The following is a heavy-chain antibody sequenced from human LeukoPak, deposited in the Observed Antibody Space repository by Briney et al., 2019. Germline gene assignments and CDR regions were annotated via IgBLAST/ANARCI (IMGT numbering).Heavy chain of an antibody. V-gene: IGHV1-69*13. J-gene: IGHJ6*03. CDR1: GGTFGSYA. Sequence: SVKVSCKASGGTFGSYAISWVRQAPGQGLEWMGGIIPIFGTANYAQKFQGRVTITADESTSTAYMELSSLRSEDTAVYYCARDDYGGNSVGLYYYYYMDVWGKGTTVTVSS. CDR2: IIPIFGTA. CDR3: ARDDYGGNSVGLYYYYYMDV. D-gene: IGHD4-23*01.